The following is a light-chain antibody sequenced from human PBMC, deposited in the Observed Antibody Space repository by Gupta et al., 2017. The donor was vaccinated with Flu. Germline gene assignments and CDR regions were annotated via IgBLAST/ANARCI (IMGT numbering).Light chain of an antibody. CDR3: CSSAGSSTWV. CDR1: SSDVGSYNL. J-gene: IGLJ2*01. CDR2: EGS. V-gene: IGLV2-23*01. Sequence: QSALTQPASVSGSPGQSITISCTGTSSDVGSYNLVSWYQQHPGNEPKRMMYEGSKRPSGVSNRVSASKSGNNASPQISGLQAEDEADDYCCSSAGSSTWVFGGGTKMTVL.